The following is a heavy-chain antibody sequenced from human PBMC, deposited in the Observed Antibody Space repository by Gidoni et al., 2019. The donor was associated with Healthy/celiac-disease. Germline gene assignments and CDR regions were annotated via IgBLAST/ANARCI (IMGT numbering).Heavy chain of an antibody. V-gene: IGHV3-48*02. J-gene: IGHJ4*02. CDR3: ARDSKDY. CDR1: GFTFSSYS. CDR2: ISSSSSII. Sequence: EVQLVESGGGLAQPGGSLRLSCAASGFTFSSYSRNWVRQAPGKGLEWVSYISSSSSIIYYADSVKGRFTISRDNAKNSLYLQMNNLRDEDTAVYYCARDSKDYWGQGILVTVSS.